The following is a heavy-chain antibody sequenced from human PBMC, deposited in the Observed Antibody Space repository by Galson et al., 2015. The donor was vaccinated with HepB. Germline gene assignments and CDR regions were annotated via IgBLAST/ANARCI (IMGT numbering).Heavy chain of an antibody. V-gene: IGHV3-30*04. D-gene: IGHD6-19*01. CDR2: ISYDGSNK. Sequence: SLRLSCAASGFTFSSYAMHWVRQAPGKGLEWVAVISYDGSNKYYADSVKGRFTISRDNSKNTLYLQMNSLRAEDTAVYYCARDPGSGWRPEYFQHWGQGTLVTVSS. CDR3: ARDPGSGWRPEYFQH. J-gene: IGHJ1*01. CDR1: GFTFSSYA.